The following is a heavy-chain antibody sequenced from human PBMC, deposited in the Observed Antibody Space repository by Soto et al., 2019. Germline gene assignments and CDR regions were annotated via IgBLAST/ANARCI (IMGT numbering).Heavy chain of an antibody. V-gene: IGHV1-18*01. Sequence: QVQLVQSGAEVKKPGASVKVSCKASGYTFTSYGISWVRQAPGQGLEWMGWISAYNGNTNYAQKLQGRVTMTPDTSTSTAYMELRSLRSDDTAVYYCARDGHCSSTSCPWDYGMDVWGQGTTVTVAS. CDR3: ARDGHCSSTSCPWDYGMDV. J-gene: IGHJ6*02. CDR1: GYTFTSYG. D-gene: IGHD2-2*01. CDR2: ISAYNGNT.